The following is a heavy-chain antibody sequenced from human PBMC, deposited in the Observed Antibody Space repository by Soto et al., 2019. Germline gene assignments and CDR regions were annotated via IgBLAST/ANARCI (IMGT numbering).Heavy chain of an antibody. CDR1: GFTFSPYA. V-gene: IGHV3-30*09. Sequence: QVQLVESGGGVVQPGRSLRLSCAASGFTFSPYAMHWVRQAPGKGLEWVAVISYDGNNKNYADYVKGRLAISRDNSRNTLYLQMNSLRAEATAVYYCARARLDTPALDYWGQGTLVTVSS. D-gene: IGHD2-2*01. J-gene: IGHJ4*02. CDR2: ISYDGNNK. CDR3: ARARLDTPALDY.